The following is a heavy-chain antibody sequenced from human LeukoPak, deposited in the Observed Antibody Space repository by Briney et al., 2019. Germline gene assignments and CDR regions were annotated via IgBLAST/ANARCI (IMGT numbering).Heavy chain of an antibody. V-gene: IGHV3-48*03. D-gene: IGHD3-22*01. CDR3: TTLGYHLDS. CDR2: ISGSDTTT. Sequence: GGSLRLSCLASGFAFSAYEMNWIRQAPGRGLEWVSYISGSDTTTYYADSVRGRFTIFRDNAKNSLYLQMNSLRAEDTALYYCTTLGYHLDSWGQGTLVTVSS. CDR1: GFAFSAYE. J-gene: IGHJ4*02.